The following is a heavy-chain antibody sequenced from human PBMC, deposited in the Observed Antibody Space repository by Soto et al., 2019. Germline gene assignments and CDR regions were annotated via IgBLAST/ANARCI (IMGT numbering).Heavy chain of an antibody. D-gene: IGHD6-19*01. V-gene: IGHV3-30-3*01. J-gene: IGHJ2*01. Sequence: QVQLVESRGGVVQPGRSLRLSCAASGFTFSSYAMHWVRQAPGKGLEWVAVISYDGNNKYYADSVKGRFTISRDNSKNTLYLQMNSLRTEDTAVYYCARGDAPPFQVAAWYFDLWGRGTLVTVSS. CDR1: GFTFSSYA. CDR3: ARGDAPPFQVAAWYFDL. CDR2: ISYDGNNK.